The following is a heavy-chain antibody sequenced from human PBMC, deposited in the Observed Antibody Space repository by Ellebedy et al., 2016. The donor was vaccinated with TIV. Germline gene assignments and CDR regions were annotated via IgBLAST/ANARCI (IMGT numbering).Heavy chain of an antibody. J-gene: IGHJ4*02. CDR2: ISSSSSYI. CDR3: ARDHGVTTIGLPGGY. D-gene: IGHD5-12*01. CDR1: GFTFSSYS. Sequence: GESLKISXAASGFTFSSYSMNWVRQALGKGLEWVSSISSSSSYIYYADSVKGRFTISRDNAKNSLYLQMNSLRAEDTAIYYCARDHGVTTIGLPGGYWGQGTLVTVSS. V-gene: IGHV3-21*01.